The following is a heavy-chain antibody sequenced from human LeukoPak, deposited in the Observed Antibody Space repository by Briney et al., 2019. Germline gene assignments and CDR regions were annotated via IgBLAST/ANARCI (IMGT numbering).Heavy chain of an antibody. CDR1: GFTFDDYA. CDR2: ISWNSGSI. Sequence: GRSLRLSCAASGFTFDDYAMHWVRQAPGKGLEWVSGISWNSGSIGYTDSVKGRFTISRDNAKNSLYLQMNSLRAEDTALYYCTKTYSSGWAFDYWGQGTLVTVSS. D-gene: IGHD6-19*01. CDR3: TKTYSSGWAFDY. V-gene: IGHV3-9*01. J-gene: IGHJ4*02.